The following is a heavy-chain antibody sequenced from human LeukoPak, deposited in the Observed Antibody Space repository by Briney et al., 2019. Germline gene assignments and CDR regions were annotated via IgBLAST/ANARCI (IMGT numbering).Heavy chain of an antibody. J-gene: IGHJ1*01. V-gene: IGHV3-33*01. CDR3: ARDRNRLWFGEFHAEYFQH. Sequence: PGGSLRLSCAASGFTFSSYGMHWVRQAPGKGLEWVAVIWYDGSNKYYADSVKGRFTISRDNSKNTLYLQMNSLRAEDTAVYYCARDRNRLWFGEFHAEYFQHWGQGTLVTVSS. CDR1: GFTFSSYG. CDR2: IWYDGSNK. D-gene: IGHD3-10*01.